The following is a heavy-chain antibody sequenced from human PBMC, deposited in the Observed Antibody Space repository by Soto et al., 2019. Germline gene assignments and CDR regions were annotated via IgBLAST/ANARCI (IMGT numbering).Heavy chain of an antibody. CDR2: IFFRWTT. J-gene: IGHJ4*02. D-gene: IGHD3-3*01. CDR1: GGSITNSSFY. Sequence: SETLSLTCSVSGGSITNSSFYWGWIRQPPGKGLEWLGSIFFRWTTYNNPSLKSRVTMSVDTSKNQFSLKLNSVTAADTAVYYCARDRITIYGSGRLYYFDLWGQGTLVTVSS. V-gene: IGHV4-39*02. CDR3: ARDRITIYGSGRLYYFDL.